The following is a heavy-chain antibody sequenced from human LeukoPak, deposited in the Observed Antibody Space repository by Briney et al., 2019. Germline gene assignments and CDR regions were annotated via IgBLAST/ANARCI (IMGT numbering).Heavy chain of an antibody. J-gene: IGHJ4*02. CDR2: IYYSGST. D-gene: IGHD2-2*01. V-gene: IGHV4-39*07. CDR1: GGSLSSSSYY. CDR3: ASLGKGRYCSSTSCPGRSFDY. Sequence: SETLSLTCTVSGGSLSSSSYYWGWIRQPPGKGLEWIGSIYYSGSTYYNPSLKSRVTISVDTSKNQFSLKLSSVTAADTAVYYCASLGKGRYCSSTSCPGRSFDYWGQGTLVTVSS.